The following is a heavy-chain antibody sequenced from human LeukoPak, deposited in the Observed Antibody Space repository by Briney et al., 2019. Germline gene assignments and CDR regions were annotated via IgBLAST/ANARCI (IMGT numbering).Heavy chain of an antibody. J-gene: IGHJ5*01. D-gene: IGHD3-10*01. Sequence: PSETLSLTCAVYGGPFSGYYWSWIRQPPGKGLEWIGSIYYSGNTYDSPSLKSRVTISVDTSKNQFSLNLSSVTAADTAVYYCARTLDLGFVTRFDSWGQGTLVTVSS. CDR2: IYYSGNT. V-gene: IGHV4-34*01. CDR3: ARTLDLGFVTRFDS. CDR1: GGPFSGYY.